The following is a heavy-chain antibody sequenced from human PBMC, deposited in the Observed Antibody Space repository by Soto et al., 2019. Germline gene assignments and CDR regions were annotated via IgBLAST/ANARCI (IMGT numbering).Heavy chain of an antibody. V-gene: IGHV3-48*02. Sequence: GGSLRLSCAASGFRFSTYNMDWVRQAPGKGPEWIAHISTTSFTIYYADSVKGRFTISRDNDRNSLYLEMNSLRDEDTAVYYCARDRCYDGTCYSASDSWGQGTPVTVSS. CDR3: ARDRCYDGTCYSASDS. J-gene: IGHJ5*01. CDR1: GFRFSTYN. CDR2: ISTTSFTI. D-gene: IGHD2-15*01.